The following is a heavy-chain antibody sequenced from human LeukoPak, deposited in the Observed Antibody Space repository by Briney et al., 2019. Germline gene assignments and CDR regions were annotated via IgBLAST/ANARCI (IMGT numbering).Heavy chain of an antibody. D-gene: IGHD5-24*01. CDR2: IYYSGST. CDR1: GGSISSGGYY. Sequence: SETLSLTCTVSGGSISSGGYYWSWIRQHPGKSLEWIGYIYYSGSTYYNPSLKSRVTISVDTSKNQFSLKLSSVTAADTAVYYCARDSPVGYSGLDYWGQGTLVTVSS. V-gene: IGHV4-31*03. J-gene: IGHJ4*02. CDR3: ARDSPVGYSGLDY.